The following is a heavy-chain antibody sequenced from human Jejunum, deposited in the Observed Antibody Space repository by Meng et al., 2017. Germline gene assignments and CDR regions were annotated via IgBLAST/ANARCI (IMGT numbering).Heavy chain of an antibody. V-gene: IGHV3-53*05. CDR1: GLIVSDNY. CDR3: ARQKYGGGDIDS. D-gene: IGHD4-23*01. Sequence: GESLKISCAASGLIVSDNYMSWVRQAPGKGLEWVSDIFSGGSTFYADSVKGRFTVSRDNSKNTVSLHINSLRADDTAIYFCARQKYGGGDIDSWGQGTLVTVSS. J-gene: IGHJ4*02. CDR2: IFSGGST.